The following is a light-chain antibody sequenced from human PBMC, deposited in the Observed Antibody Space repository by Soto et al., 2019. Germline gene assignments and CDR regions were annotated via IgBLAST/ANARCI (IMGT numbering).Light chain of an antibody. Sequence: QSALTQPASASGSPGQSITLSCTGTSSDIGGYDYVSWYQRHPGKAPKLIIYDVNNRPSGVSNRFSGSKSGNTASLTISGLQADDDADYYCTSYASGSSHVVFGGGTKLTVL. CDR3: TSYASGSSHVV. J-gene: IGLJ2*01. CDR2: DVN. V-gene: IGLV2-14*01. CDR1: SSDIGGYDY.